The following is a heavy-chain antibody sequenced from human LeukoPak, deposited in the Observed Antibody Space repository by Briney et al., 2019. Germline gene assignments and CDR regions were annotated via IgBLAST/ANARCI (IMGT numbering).Heavy chain of an antibody. D-gene: IGHD3-10*01. CDR2: IIPILGIA. V-gene: IGHV1-69*04. CDR1: GGTFSSYA. CDR3: ASIYGSGSYADE. Sequence: SVKVSCKASGGTFSSYAISWVRQAPGQGLEWMGRIIPILGIANYAQKFQGRVTITADKSTSTANMELSSLRSEDTAVYYCASIYGSGSYADEWGQGTLVTVSS. J-gene: IGHJ4*02.